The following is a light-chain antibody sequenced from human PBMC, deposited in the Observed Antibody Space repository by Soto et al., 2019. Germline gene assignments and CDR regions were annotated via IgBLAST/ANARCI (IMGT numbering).Light chain of an antibody. V-gene: IGKV4-1*01. J-gene: IGKJ1*01. Sequence: DIVMTQSPDSLAVSLGERATINCKSSQSVLYSSNNENSLAWYQQKPGQPPKLLIYWASTRESGVPDRFSGGGSGTEFTLTISSLQPDDFATYYCQHYNSYSEAFGQGTKVDIK. CDR2: WAS. CDR3: QHYNSYSEA. CDR1: QSVLYSSNNENS.